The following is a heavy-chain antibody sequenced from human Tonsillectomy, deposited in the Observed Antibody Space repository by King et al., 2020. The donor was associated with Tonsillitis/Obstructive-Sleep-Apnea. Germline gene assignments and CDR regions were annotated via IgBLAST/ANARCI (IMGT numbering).Heavy chain of an antibody. CDR2: INYNGGKT. D-gene: IGHD4-17*01. Sequence: VQLVESGGGLVQPGGSLRLSCAASGFTFTTFAMSWVRQAPGKGLEWVSAINYNGGKTYYANSVKGRFTISRDNSKSTLYLQMNSLRAEDTAEYYCAKDWVEADDYGDYPLFDLWGRGTLVTVSS. J-gene: IGHJ2*01. CDR3: AKDWVEADDYGDYPLFDL. V-gene: IGHV3-23*04. CDR1: GFTFTTFA.